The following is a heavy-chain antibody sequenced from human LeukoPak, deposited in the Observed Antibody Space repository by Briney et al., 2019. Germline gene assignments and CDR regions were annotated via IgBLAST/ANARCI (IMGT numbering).Heavy chain of an antibody. J-gene: IGHJ6*03. CDR3: ARTGYLYYYMDV. D-gene: IGHD2-15*01. Sequence: PGGSLRLSCAASGFTFDDYGMSWVRQAPGKGLEWVSGINWNGGSTGYADSVKGRFTIYRDNAKNSLYLQMNSLRAEDTALYYCARTGYLYYYMDVWGKGTTVTVSS. CDR2: INWNGGST. CDR1: GFTFDDYG. V-gene: IGHV3-20*04.